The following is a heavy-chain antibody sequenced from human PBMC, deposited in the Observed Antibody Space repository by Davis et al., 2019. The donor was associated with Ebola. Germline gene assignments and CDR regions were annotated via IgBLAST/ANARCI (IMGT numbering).Heavy chain of an antibody. V-gene: IGHV5-51*01. CDR1: GFTFTRFW. CDR2: IFPADSDT. D-gene: IGHD5-18*01. CDR3: ARQGIDTSMLDYHYYGMDV. J-gene: IGHJ6*02. Sequence: GGSLRLSCKGSGFTFTRFWIGWVRQTPGKGLEWMGIIFPADSDTRYSPSFQGQVTISADKSINTAYLQWSSLKASDTAIYYCARQGIDTSMLDYHYYGMDVWGQGTTVTVSS.